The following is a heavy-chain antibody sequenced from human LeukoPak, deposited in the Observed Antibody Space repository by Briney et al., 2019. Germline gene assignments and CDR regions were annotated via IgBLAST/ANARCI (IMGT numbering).Heavy chain of an antibody. CDR1: GYSISSGYY. V-gene: IGHV4-38-2*01. Sequence: NPSVTLSLTCAVSGYSISSGYYWGWIRQPPGKGLEWIGSIYHSGSTYYNPSLKSRVTISVDTSKNQFSLKLSSVTAADTAVYYCASGTYYDFWSGYRVRRSHIDYWGQGTLVTVSS. D-gene: IGHD3-3*01. J-gene: IGHJ4*02. CDR2: IYHSGST. CDR3: ASGTYYDFWSGYRVRRSHIDY.